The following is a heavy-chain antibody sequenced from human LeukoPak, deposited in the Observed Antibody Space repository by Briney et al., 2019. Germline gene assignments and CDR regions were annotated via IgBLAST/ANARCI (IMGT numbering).Heavy chain of an antibody. CDR3: AREEGGYNYADLYYFDY. V-gene: IGHV4-61*02. CDR2: IYTSGST. CDR1: GGSISSGSYY. Sequence: SETLSLTCTVSGGSISSGSYYWRWIRQPAGKGLEWIGRIYTSGSTNYNPSLKSRVTISVDTSKNQFSLKLSSVTAADTAVYYCAREEGGYNYADLYYFDYWGQGTLVTVSS. J-gene: IGHJ4*02. D-gene: IGHD5-24*01.